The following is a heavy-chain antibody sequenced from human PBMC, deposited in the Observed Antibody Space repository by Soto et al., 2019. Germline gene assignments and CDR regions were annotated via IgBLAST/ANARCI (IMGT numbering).Heavy chain of an antibody. Sequence: SETLSLTCTVSGGSINYSYWTWIRQPPGKGLEWIGYISYTGSTNYNASLKSRLTISVDTSKNQFSLKLSSVTAADTALYYCARVNYGDYYYGMDVWRQGTTVTVSS. J-gene: IGHJ6*02. CDR2: ISYTGST. CDR1: GGSINYSY. CDR3: ARVNYGDYYYGMDV. V-gene: IGHV4-59*01. D-gene: IGHD4-17*01.